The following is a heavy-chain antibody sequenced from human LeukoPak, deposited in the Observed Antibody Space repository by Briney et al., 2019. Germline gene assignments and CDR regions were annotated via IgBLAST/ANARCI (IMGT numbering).Heavy chain of an antibody. CDR1: GYTFTGYY. Sequence: ASVKVSCKGSGYTFTGYYMHWVRQAPGQGPEWMAWINPNSGATNYAQKFQGRVTVTRDTSISTAYTELSSLESDDTAVYYCVRDLMTTQTWDFDYWGQGTLVSVSS. CDR2: INPNSGAT. V-gene: IGHV1-2*02. CDR3: VRDLMTTQTWDFDY. J-gene: IGHJ4*02. D-gene: IGHD3-16*01.